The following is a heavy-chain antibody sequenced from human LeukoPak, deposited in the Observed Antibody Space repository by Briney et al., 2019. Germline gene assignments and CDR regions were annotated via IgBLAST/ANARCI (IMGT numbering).Heavy chain of an antibody. V-gene: IGHV4-30-2*01. CDR2: IYHSGST. J-gene: IGHJ4*02. CDR3: ARSRRGGNSED. D-gene: IGHD4-23*01. Sequence: SETLSLTCAVSGGSISSGGYSWSWIRQPPGQGLEWIVYIYHSGSTYYKPSLKSRVTISVDRSKNQFSLKLSSVTAADTAVYYCARSRRGGNSEDWGQGTLVTVSS. CDR1: GGSISSGGYS.